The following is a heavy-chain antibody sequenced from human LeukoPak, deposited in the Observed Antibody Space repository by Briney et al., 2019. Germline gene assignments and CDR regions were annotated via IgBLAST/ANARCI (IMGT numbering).Heavy chain of an antibody. D-gene: IGHD2-2*01. CDR2: INSDGSWT. CDR1: GNNW. Sequence: GGSVKLSCAASGNNWMHWFRKAPGKGLLWVSHINSDGSWTSYADSVKGRFTISKDNAKNTVYLQMNNLRAEDTAVYYCVSFYETYWGRGTLVTVSS. J-gene: IGHJ4*02. CDR3: VSFYETY. V-gene: IGHV3-74*01.